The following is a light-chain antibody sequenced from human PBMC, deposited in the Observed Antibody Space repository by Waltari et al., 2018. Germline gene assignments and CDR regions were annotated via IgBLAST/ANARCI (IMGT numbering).Light chain of an antibody. CDR3: SSYTTSGTLV. CDR2: GVN. Sequence: QSAPTQPASVSGSPGQSITIPCTGTSSDVGGYDFVSWTQQYPGKAPKVMIYGVNTRPSGVSNRFSGSKSGNPASLIISGLQADDEADYYCSSYTTSGTLVFGTGTKVTVL. V-gene: IGLV2-14*01. CDR1: SSDVGGYDF. J-gene: IGLJ1*01.